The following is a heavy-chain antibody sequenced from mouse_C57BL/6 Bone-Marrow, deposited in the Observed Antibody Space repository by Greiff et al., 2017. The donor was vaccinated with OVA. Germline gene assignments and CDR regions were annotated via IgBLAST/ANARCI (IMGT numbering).Heavy chain of an antibody. J-gene: IGHJ1*03. V-gene: IGHV14-4*01. CDR1: GFNIKDDY. Sequence: EVQVVESGAELVRPGASVKLSCTASGFNIKDDYMHLVKQRPEQGLEWIGWIDPENGDTEYASKFQGKATITADTSSNTAYLQLSSLTSEDTAVYYCTTERDYDWYFDVWGTGTTVTVSS. D-gene: IGHD2-4*01. CDR3: TTERDYDWYFDV. CDR2: IDPENGDT.